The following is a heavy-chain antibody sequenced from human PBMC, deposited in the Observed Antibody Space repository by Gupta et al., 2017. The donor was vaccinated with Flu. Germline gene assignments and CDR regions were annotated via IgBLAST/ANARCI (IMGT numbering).Heavy chain of an antibody. J-gene: IGHJ4*02. CDR1: AGTFSIYG. CDR3: ARVAGNDNWPDFDY. V-gene: IGHV1-69*06. CDR2: IIPILGTA. D-gene: IGHD1-1*01. Sequence: QVQLVQSGAQVKKPGSSVTVSCKPSAGTFSIYGISWVREAPGQGLEWMGGIIPILGTANYAQKFQGRVTITADKSTSTADMEVSSLRSEDKAVDYCARVAGNDNWPDFDYWGQGSLVTGSS.